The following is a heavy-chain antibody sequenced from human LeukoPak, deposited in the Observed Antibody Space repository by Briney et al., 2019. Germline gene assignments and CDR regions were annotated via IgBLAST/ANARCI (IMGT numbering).Heavy chain of an antibody. Sequence: GGSLRLSXAASGFTFSSYAMSWVRQAPGKGLEWLSAISGSGGSTYYADSVKGRFTISRDNSKNTLYLQMNSLRAEDTAVSYCAKGSRGYSYGYQDYWGQGTLVTVSS. CDR3: AKGSRGYSYGYQDY. D-gene: IGHD5-18*01. V-gene: IGHV3-23*01. J-gene: IGHJ4*02. CDR2: ISGSGGST. CDR1: GFTFSSYA.